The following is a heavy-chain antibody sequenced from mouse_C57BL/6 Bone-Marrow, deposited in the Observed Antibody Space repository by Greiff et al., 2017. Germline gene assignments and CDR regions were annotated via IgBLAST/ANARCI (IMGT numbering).Heavy chain of an antibody. CDR1: GYTFTNYW. CDR2: IYPGGGYT. CDR3: VREARNYYGSSYGYFEV. Sequence: QVQLQQSGAELVRPGTSVKMSCKASGYTFTNYWIGWAKQRPGHGLEWIGDIYPGGGYTNYNEKFKGKATLTADKSSSTAYMQFSSLTSEDSAIYYCVREARNYYGSSYGYFEVWGTGTTVTVSA. D-gene: IGHD1-1*01. J-gene: IGHJ1*03. V-gene: IGHV1-63*01.